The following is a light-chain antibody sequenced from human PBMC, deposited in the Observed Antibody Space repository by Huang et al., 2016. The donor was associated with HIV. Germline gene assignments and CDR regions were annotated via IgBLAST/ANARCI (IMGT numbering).Light chain of an antibody. Sequence: VMTQSPATLSVSPGERATLSCRASESILRNLAWYQQRPGQPPRLLIYGASVRLPGIPDRFRGSGSGTEFSLTISRLQSEDFAVYYCQQYNKWPPYTYGQGTKLEIK. CDR1: ESILRN. CDR2: GAS. J-gene: IGKJ2*01. CDR3: QQYNKWPPYT. V-gene: IGKV3-15*01.